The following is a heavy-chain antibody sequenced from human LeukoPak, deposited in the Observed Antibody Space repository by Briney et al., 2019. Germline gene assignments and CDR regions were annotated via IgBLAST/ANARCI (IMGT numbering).Heavy chain of an antibody. J-gene: IGHJ3*02. V-gene: IGHV4-34*01. D-gene: IGHD6-13*01. Sequence: SETLSLTCAVYGGSFSGYYWSWVRQPPGKGLEWIGAINHSGSTNYNPSLKSRVTISVDTSKNQFSLKLSSVTAADTAVYYCARAHRGVSKAGTKTIEQRAFDIWGQGTMVTVSS. CDR3: ARAHRGVSKAGTKTIEQRAFDI. CDR2: INHSGST. CDR1: GGSFSGYY.